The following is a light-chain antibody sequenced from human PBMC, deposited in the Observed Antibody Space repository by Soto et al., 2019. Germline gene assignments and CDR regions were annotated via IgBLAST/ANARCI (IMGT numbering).Light chain of an antibody. J-gene: IGKJ5*01. CDR2: TAS. V-gene: IGKV3-20*01. Sequence: ETVLTQSPGALSLSPGERATLSCRASQSVNRNHIAWYQQKRGQAPRLLIYTASNRATGIPDRFSGSGSGTDFTLTITRLEPEDCAVYFCQQYDTSPLTFGQGTRLEIK. CDR3: QQYDTSPLT. CDR1: QSVNRNH.